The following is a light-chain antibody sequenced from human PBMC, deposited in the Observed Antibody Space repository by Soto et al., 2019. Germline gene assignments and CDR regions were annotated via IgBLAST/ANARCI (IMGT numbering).Light chain of an antibody. CDR1: QSISSY. J-gene: IGKJ1*01. CDR3: QQSYRTPRT. V-gene: IGKV1-39*01. CDR2: AAS. Sequence: DIQMTQSPSSLSASVGDRVTFICRASQSISSYLNWYQQKPGKAPKLLIYAASSLQSGVPSRFSGSGSGTDFTLTIRSLQPEDFATYYCQQSYRTPRTFGQGTKVE.